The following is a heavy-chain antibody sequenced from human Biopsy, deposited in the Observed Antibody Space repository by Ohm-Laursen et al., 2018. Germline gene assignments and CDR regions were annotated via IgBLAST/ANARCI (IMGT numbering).Heavy chain of an antibody. CDR3: ARGMRSSGWPYFDS. D-gene: IGHD6-19*01. Sequence: GTLSLTCTVSGDSVSSGSFYWTWIRQPPGQGLEYIGYIYDRGSTANYNPSLESRVTMSVDMPKNQFSLKLSSVTAADTAIYYCARGMRSSGWPYFDSWGQGTLATVSS. J-gene: IGHJ4*02. CDR1: GDSVSSGSFY. V-gene: IGHV4-61*01. CDR2: IYDRGSTA.